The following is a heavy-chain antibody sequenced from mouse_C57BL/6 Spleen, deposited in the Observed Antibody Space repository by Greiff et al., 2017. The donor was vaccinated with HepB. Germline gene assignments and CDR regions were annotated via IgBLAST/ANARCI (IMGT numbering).Heavy chain of an antibody. Sequence: QVQLQQPGAELVKPGASVKMSCKASGYTFTSYWITWVKQRPGQGLEWIGDIYPGSGSTNYNEKFKSKATLTVDTSSSTAYMQLSSLTSEDSAVYYCARYGPYGNPFAYWGQGTLVTVSA. CDR2: IYPGSGST. J-gene: IGHJ3*01. D-gene: IGHD2-1*01. CDR3: ARYGPYGNPFAY. CDR1: GYTFTSYW. V-gene: IGHV1-55*01.